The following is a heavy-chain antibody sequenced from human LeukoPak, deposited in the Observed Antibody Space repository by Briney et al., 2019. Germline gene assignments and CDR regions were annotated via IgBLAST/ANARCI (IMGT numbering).Heavy chain of an antibody. D-gene: IGHD5-18*01. J-gene: IGHJ4*02. CDR2: ISSSSAYI. V-gene: IGHV3-21*01. Sequence: GGSLRLSCTASGFXFSDYSIHWVRQVPGKGLEWVSSISSSSAYIYYADSVKGRFTISRDNAKNSLYLQMNSLRAEDTAVYYCAREKDTAMDYWGQGILVTVSS. CDR1: GFXFSDYS. CDR3: AREKDTAMDY.